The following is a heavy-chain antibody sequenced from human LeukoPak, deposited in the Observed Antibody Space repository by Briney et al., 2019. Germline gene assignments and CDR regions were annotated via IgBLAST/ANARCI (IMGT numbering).Heavy chain of an antibody. CDR1: GYTFTGYY. D-gene: IGHD3-3*01. V-gene: IGHV1-2*02. CDR2: INPNSGGT. CDR3: ARGAKYYDFWSGYPQGAFDI. J-gene: IGHJ3*02. Sequence: GASVKVSCKASGYTFTGYYMHWVRQAPGQGLEWMGWINPNSGGTNYAQKFQGRVTMTRDTSISTAYMELSRLRSDDTAVYYCARGAKYYDFWSGYPQGAFDIWGQGTMVTVSS.